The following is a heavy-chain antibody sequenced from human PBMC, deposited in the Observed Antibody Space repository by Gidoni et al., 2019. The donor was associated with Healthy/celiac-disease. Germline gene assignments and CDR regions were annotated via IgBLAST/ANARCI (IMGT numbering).Heavy chain of an antibody. D-gene: IGHD3-10*01. CDR1: GFSLTTSGVG. J-gene: IGHJ4*02. V-gene: IGHV2-5*02. CDR2: ISLDDDK. CDR3: AHSHMVRGVNHFDY. Sequence: QITLKESGPTLVKPTQTLPLTCTFSGFSLTTSGVGVGWIRQTPGKALEWLALISLDDDKRYSPSLKSRLTITKDTSKNQVVLTMTNMDPVDTATYYCAHSHMVRGVNHFDYWGQGTLVTVSS.